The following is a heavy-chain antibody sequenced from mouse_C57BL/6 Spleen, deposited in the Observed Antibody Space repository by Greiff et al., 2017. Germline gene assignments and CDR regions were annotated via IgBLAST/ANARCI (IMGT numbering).Heavy chain of an antibody. J-gene: IGHJ1*03. CDR1: GYSITSGYY. CDR2: ISYDGSN. D-gene: IGHD2-4*01. Sequence: EVKLMESGPGLVKPSQSLSLTCSVTGYSITSGYYWNWIRQFPGNKLEWMGYISYDGSNNYNPSLKNRISITRDTSKNQFFLKLNSVTTEDTATYYCAREDYDYDGVWGTGTTVTVSS. V-gene: IGHV3-6*01. CDR3: AREDYDYDGV.